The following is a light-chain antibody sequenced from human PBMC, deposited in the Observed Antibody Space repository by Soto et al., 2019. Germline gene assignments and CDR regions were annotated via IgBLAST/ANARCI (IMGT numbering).Light chain of an antibody. CDR1: SSNIGSNT. CDR3: AAWDDSLNGYV. V-gene: IGLV1-44*01. Sequence: QSVLTQPHSASGTPGQRVTISCFGSSSNIGSNTVNWYQQLPGTAPKLLIYSNNQRPSGVPDRFSGSKSGTSASLAISGLQSEDEADDDCAAWDDSLNGYVFGNGPKVTVL. J-gene: IGLJ1*01. CDR2: SNN.